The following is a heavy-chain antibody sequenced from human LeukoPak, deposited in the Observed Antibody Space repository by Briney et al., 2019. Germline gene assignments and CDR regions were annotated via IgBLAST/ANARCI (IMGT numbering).Heavy chain of an antibody. Sequence: SVKVSCKAPGGTFSSYAISWVRQAPGQGLEWMGGIIPIFGTANYAQKFQGRVTITADESTSTAYMELSRLRSDDTAVYYCARDSSSSFWGPLGYYYMDVWGKGTTVTVSS. D-gene: IGHD6-6*01. CDR3: ARDSSSSFWGPLGYYYMDV. J-gene: IGHJ6*03. V-gene: IGHV1-69*13. CDR1: GGTFSSYA. CDR2: IIPIFGTA.